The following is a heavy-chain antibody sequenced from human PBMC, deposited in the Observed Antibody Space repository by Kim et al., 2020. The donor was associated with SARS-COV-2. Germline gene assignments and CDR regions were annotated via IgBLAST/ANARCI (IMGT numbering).Heavy chain of an antibody. V-gene: IGHV1-18*04. CDR2: ISAYNGNT. J-gene: IGHJ4*02. CDR1: GYTFTSYG. CDR3: ARDAQPYCSSTSCYPFDY. D-gene: IGHD2-2*01. Sequence: ASVKVSCKASGYTFTSYGISWVRQAPGQGLEWMGWISAYNGNTNYAQKLQGRVTMTTDTSTSTAYMELRSLRSDDTAVYYCARDAQPYCSSTSCYPFDYWGQGTLVTVSS.